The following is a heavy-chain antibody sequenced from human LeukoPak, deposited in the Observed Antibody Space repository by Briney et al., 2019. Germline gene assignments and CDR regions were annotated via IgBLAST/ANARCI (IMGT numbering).Heavy chain of an antibody. Sequence: PSETLSLTCTVSGGSISSYYWSWIRQPPGKGLEWIGYIYYSGSTDYNPSLKSRVTISVDTSKNQFSLKLSSVTAADTAVYYCARGGHNTGYDYWGQGTWSPSPQ. CDR1: GGSISSYY. D-gene: IGHD1-14*01. J-gene: IGHJ4*02. CDR3: ARGGHNTGYDY. V-gene: IGHV4-59*08. CDR2: IYYSGST.